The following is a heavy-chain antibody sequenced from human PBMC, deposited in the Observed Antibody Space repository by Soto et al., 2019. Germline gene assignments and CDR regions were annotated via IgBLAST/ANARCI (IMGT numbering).Heavy chain of an antibody. V-gene: IGHV3-48*03. CDR1: GFTFSSYA. CDR3: ARDSSNPFDY. Sequence: PGGSLILSCAAAGFTFSSYAMSWVRQAPGKGLEWVSYISSSGSTIYYADSVKGRFTISRDNAKNSLYLQMNSLRAEDTAVYYCARDSSNPFDYWGQGTLVTVSS. CDR2: ISSSGSTI. D-gene: IGHD4-4*01. J-gene: IGHJ4*02.